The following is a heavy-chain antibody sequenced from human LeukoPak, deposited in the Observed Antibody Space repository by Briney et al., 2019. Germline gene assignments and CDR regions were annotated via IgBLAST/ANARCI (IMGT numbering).Heavy chain of an antibody. CDR2: ISGSGGST. V-gene: IGHV3-23*01. D-gene: IGHD2-8*02. Sequence: GGSLRLSCAASGFTFSSYAMSWVRKAPGKGMEWVSAISGSGGSTYYADSVKGRFTISRDNSKNTLYLQMNSLRAEDTAVYYCARDTGSMAARFFDNWGQGTLVTVSS. CDR1: GFTFSSYA. J-gene: IGHJ4*02. CDR3: ARDTGSMAARFFDN.